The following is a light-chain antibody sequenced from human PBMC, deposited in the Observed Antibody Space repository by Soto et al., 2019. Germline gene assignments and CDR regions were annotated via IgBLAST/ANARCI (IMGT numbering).Light chain of an antibody. J-gene: IGKJ2*01. CDR3: QQSYSTPYT. Sequence: DIQMTQSPSSLSASVGDRVTITCRASQSISSYLNWYQQKPGKAPKLPIYAAPSLQSGVPSRFSRSGSGTDFPLTISSLQPEDFATYYCQQSYSTPYTFGQGTKLEIK. V-gene: IGKV1-39*01. CDR2: AAP. CDR1: QSISSY.